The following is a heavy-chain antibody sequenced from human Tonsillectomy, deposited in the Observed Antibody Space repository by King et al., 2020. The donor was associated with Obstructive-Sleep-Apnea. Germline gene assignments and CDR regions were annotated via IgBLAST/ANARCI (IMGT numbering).Heavy chain of an antibody. CDR3: ARGNYYGSGSYGDNWFDP. CDR2: IYYSGST. Sequence: QLQESGPGLVKPSETLSLTCTVSGGSISSYYWSWIRQPPGKGLEWIGYIYYSGSTNYNPSLKSRVTISVDTSKNQFSLKLSSLTAAETAVYYCARGNYYGSGSYGDNWFDPWGQGTLVTVSS. D-gene: IGHD3-10*01. J-gene: IGHJ5*02. V-gene: IGHV4-59*01. CDR1: GGSISSYY.